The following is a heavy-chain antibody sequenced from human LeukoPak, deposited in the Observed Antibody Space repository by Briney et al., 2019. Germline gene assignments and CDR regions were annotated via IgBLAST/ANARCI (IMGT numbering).Heavy chain of an antibody. V-gene: IGHV1-69*01. CDR2: IIPILGTA. CDR1: GGTFSSYA. CDR3: ATLELRYYYYRDV. J-gene: IGHJ6*03. Sequence: GSSVKVSCKASGGTFSSYAITWVRQAPGQGLEWMGGIIPILGTANYVQKFQGRVTITADESTSIAYMELSSLRSEDTAVNYCATLELRYYYYRDVWGKGTTVTVSS. D-gene: IGHD1-7*01.